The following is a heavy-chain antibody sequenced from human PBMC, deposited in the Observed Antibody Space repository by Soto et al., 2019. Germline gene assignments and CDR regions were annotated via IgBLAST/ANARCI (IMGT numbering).Heavy chain of an antibody. D-gene: IGHD2-2*01. CDR2: IYYRGTT. V-gene: IGHV4-59*11. CDR1: GVSTSNHY. CDR3: ARGGGSPYHDHECDY. Sequence: QVQLQESGPGLVKPSETLSLTCSVSGVSTSNHYWTWIRKPPGQGPEWIGCIYYRGTTNYNASFTSRVTISLYTSKNQFSLKLTSVTTADTAVYYCARGGGSPYHDHECDYWGQGILVTVSS. J-gene: IGHJ4*02.